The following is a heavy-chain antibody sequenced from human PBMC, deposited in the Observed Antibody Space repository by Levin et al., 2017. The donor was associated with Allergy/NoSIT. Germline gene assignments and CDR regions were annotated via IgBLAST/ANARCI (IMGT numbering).Heavy chain of an antibody. J-gene: IGHJ4*02. CDR1: GFTFSSYG. D-gene: IGHD6-13*01. Sequence: GGSLRLSCAASGFTFSSYGMHWVRQAPGKGLEWVAVISYDGSNKYYADSVKGRFTISRDNSKNTLYLQMNSLRAEDTAVYYCAKDPGRYSSSWAFDYWGQGTLVTVSS. CDR3: AKDPGRYSSSWAFDY. CDR2: ISYDGSNK. V-gene: IGHV3-30*18.